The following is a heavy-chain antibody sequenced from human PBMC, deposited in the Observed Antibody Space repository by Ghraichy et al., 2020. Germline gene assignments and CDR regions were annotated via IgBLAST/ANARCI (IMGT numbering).Heavy chain of an antibody. D-gene: IGHD3-3*01. V-gene: IGHV4-34*01. CDR3: AGREGSGYWNLYYYYGMDV. J-gene: IGHJ6*02. CDR1: GGSFSGYY. CDR2: INHSGST. Sequence: SETLSLTCAVYGGSFSGYYWSWIRQPPGKGLEWIGEINHSGSTNYNPSLKSRVTISVDTSKNQFSLKLSSVTAADTAVYYCAGREGSGYWNLYYYYGMDVWGQGTTVTVSS.